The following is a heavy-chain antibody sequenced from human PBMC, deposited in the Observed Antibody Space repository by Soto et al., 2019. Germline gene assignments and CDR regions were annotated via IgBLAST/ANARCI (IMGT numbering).Heavy chain of an antibody. J-gene: IGHJ4*02. CDR3: AKEYCASTSCNFDH. D-gene: IGHD2-2*01. Sequence: GGSLRLGCAASGVTFSNYAMSWVRQAPGKGLEWVSAISGSGASTYYADSVKGRFTISRDNSKNTLYLQMNSLRAEDTAVYYCAKEYCASTSCNFDHWGQGTLVTVSS. CDR2: ISGSGAST. CDR1: GVTFSNYA. V-gene: IGHV3-23*01.